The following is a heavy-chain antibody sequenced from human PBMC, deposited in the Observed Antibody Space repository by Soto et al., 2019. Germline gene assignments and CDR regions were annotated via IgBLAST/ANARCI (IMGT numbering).Heavy chain of an antibody. D-gene: IGHD3-22*01. J-gene: IGHJ5*02. Sequence: ASVKVSCKASGYTFTSYGFSWVRQAPGQGLEWMGWISASNGNTNYAQKLQGRVTMTTDTSTGTAYMELRSLRSDDTATYYCARAAAIYYDSSGYSWFDPWGQGTLVTVSS. CDR3: ARAAAIYYDSSGYSWFDP. CDR1: GYTFTSYG. V-gene: IGHV1-18*01. CDR2: ISASNGNT.